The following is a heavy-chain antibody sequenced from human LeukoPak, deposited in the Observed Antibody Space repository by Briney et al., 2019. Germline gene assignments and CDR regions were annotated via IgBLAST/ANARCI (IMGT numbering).Heavy chain of an antibody. CDR2: ITSSSAYI. V-gene: IGHV3-21*01. D-gene: IGHD2-2*01. CDR1: GFNYSAYN. Sequence: PGGSLRLSCAAPGFNYSAYNMNWVRQAPGKGLEWVASITSSSAYIYYGDSVKGRVRISRDNAKNSLYLQMTALIAEDTAVYYCARDPPNNGYDFDYWGQGILVTVSS. CDR3: ARDPPNNGYDFDY. J-gene: IGHJ4*02.